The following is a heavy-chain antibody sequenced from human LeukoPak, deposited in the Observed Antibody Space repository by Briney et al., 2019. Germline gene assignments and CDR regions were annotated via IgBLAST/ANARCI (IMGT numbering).Heavy chain of an antibody. V-gene: IGHV4-39*01. CDR2: IYYRGST. D-gene: IGHD6-13*01. CDR3: ARLLPIAAAGGHYFDY. J-gene: IGHJ4*03. Sequence: PSETLSLTCNVSGGSFISGIYYWSWVRQPPGKGLEWIASIYYRGSTYYNQSLTSRVTISVDTSKKQFSLKVTSVTAADTAVYYCARLLPIAAAGGHYFDYWGQKPFVTLSS. CDR1: GGSFISGIYY.